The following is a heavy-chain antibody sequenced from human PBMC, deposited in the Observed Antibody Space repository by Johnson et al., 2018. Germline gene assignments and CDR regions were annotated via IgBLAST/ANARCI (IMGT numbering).Heavy chain of an antibody. CDR3: AKDQSRDHYGDQGGALDS. J-gene: IGHJ3*02. V-gene: IGHV1-69*01. CDR1: GGTFSSYA. Sequence: QVQLVESGAEVKKPGSSVKVSCKASGGTFSSYAISWVRQAPGQGLEWMGGIIPLFGTANYAQKFQGRVTITADESTSTAYMELSSLRSEDTAVYYCAKDQSRDHYGDQGGALDSWGQGTMVTVSS. CDR2: IIPLFGTA. D-gene: IGHD4-17*01.